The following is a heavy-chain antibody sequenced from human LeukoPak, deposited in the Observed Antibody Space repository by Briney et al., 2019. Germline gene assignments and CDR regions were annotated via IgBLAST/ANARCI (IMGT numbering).Heavy chain of an antibody. CDR2: FDPEDGET. D-gene: IGHD6-19*01. CDR1: GYTLTELT. V-gene: IGHV1-24*01. Sequence: GASVKVSCKVSGYTLTELTMHWVRQAPGKGLEWMGGFDPEDGETIYAQKFQGRVTMTEDTSTDTAYMELSSLRSEDTAVYYCATASSGWYSIVFDDWGQGTLVTVSS. CDR3: ATASSGWYSIVFDD. J-gene: IGHJ4*02.